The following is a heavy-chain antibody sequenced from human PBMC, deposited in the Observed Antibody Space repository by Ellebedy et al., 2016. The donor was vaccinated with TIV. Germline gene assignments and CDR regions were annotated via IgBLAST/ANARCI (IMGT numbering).Heavy chain of an antibody. CDR3: ARLRTTSGEPDDGFDI. Sequence: GESLKISCEGSGYNFTSYWIGWVRHMPGKGLECVGIIYPDDSGTTYSPSFQGQVTISADKSITTAYLQWSSLKASDIGIYYCARLRTTSGEPDDGFDIWGQGTMVSVSS. CDR1: GYNFTSYW. J-gene: IGHJ3*02. V-gene: IGHV5-51*01. CDR2: IYPDDSGT. D-gene: IGHD1-1*01.